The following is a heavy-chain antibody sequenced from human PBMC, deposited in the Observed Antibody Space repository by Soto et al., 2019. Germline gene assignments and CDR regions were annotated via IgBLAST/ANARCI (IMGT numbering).Heavy chain of an antibody. CDR2: LSFDGITK. D-gene: IGHD3-9*01. CDR1: GFSFSSFG. Sequence: SLRLSCAASGFSFSSFGMHWVRQAPGKGLEWVAGLSFDGITKHYADSLQGRFIVSRDNAKNSLFLQMYSLRAEDTAVYFCARDLAAAPIDYSWGQGTLVTVSS. V-gene: IGHV3-30*03. J-gene: IGHJ4*02. CDR3: ARDLAAAPIDYS.